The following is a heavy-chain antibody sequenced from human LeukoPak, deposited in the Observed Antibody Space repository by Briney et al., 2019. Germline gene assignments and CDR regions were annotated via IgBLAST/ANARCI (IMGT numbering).Heavy chain of an antibody. V-gene: IGHV4-34*01. CDR3: ARSRYSSSWYAGNWFDP. CDR1: GGSFSGYY. J-gene: IGHJ5*02. CDR2: INHSGST. Sequence: PSETLSLTCAVYGGSFSGYYWSWIRQPPGKGLEWIGEINHSGSTNYNPSLKSRVTISVDTSKNQFSLKLSSVTAADTAVYYCARSRYSSSWYAGNWFDPWGQGTLVTVSS. D-gene: IGHD6-13*01.